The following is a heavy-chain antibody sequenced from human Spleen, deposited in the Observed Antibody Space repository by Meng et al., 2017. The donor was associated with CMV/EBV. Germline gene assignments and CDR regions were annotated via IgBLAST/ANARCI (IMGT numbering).Heavy chain of an antibody. V-gene: IGHV3-30*02. Sequence: GESLKISCAASGFIFSSYGMYWVRQAPGKGLEWVAFIRYDGSKKHADSVKGRFSISRDNSKNTLYLQMNSLRAEDTAVYYCAKSMSGDRYDFDYWGQGTLVTVSS. J-gene: IGHJ4*02. CDR1: GFIFSSYG. CDR2: IRYDGSKK. D-gene: IGHD3-9*01. CDR3: AKSMSGDRYDFDY.